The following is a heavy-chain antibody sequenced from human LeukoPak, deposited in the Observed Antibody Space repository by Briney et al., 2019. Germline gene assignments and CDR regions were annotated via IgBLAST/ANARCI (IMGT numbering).Heavy chain of an antibody. D-gene: IGHD6-13*01. CDR1: VYTFTNYG. J-gene: IGHJ1*01. CDR3: ARTGYSSSWYDAEYFHH. V-gene: IGHV1-18*01. Sequence: ASVKVSFLASVYTFTNYGITWVRPVPGQGLDWMGWISAYNGNPNYAQKIQGRVTKTTDTSTSTAYMELSSLRSDGTAVYYCARTGYSSSWYDAEYFHHWGQGTLVAVSS. CDR2: ISAYNGNP.